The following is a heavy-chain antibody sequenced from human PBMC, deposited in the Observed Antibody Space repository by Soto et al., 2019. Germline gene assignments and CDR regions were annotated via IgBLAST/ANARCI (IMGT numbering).Heavy chain of an antibody. J-gene: IGHJ6*02. CDR1: GFTFSSYD. CDR2: IGTAGDT. D-gene: IGHD5-12*01. Sequence: EVQLVESGGGLVQPGGSLRLSCAASGFTFSSYDMHWVRQATGKGLEWVSAIGTAGDTYYPGSVKGRFTISRENAKNSLYLQMNSLRAGDTAVYYWARQGGATISGGYGMDVWGQGTTVTVSS. V-gene: IGHV3-13*01. CDR3: ARQGGATISGGYGMDV.